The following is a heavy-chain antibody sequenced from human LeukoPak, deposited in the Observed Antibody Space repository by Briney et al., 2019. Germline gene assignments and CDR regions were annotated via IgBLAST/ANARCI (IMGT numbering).Heavy chain of an antibody. V-gene: IGHV3-74*01. Sequence: GGPLSLSCAASGFHYSIYWMHWVRQAPGKGVVWVSRINSDGSSTSYADSVKGRFTISRDNAKNTLYLQMNSLRTDDTAVYYCGKEQSGSYVHAFDPWGQGTVVTVSS. CDR3: GKEQSGSYVHAFDP. J-gene: IGHJ5*02. CDR1: GFHYSIYW. CDR2: INSDGSST. D-gene: IGHD3-3*01.